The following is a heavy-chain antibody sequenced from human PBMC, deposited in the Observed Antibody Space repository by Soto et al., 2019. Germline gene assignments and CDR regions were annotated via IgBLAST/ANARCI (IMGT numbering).Heavy chain of an antibody. CDR3: AREGSSSPEYFDF. Sequence: QHPGEGLEWIGYIYYTGRTSSTPSLESRVTISIDTSKNQCSLKLSSVSAADTAVYYCAREGSSSPEYFDFWGPGILV. V-gene: IGHV4-30-4*06. D-gene: IGHD2-15*01. J-gene: IGHJ4*02. CDR2: IYYTGRT.